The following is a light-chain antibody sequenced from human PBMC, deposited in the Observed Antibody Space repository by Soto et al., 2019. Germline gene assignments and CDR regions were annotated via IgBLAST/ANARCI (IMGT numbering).Light chain of an antibody. J-gene: IGKJ4*01. V-gene: IGKV4-1*01. CDR1: QSALYSSNNKNY. CDR3: QQYNSYPLT. CDR2: WAS. Sequence: DCGMTHAPESRWVTLCDTATISPKSSQSALYSSNNKNYLAWYQQKPGQPPKLLIYWASTRESGVPDRFSGSGSGTDFTLTISSLQAEDVAVYYCQQYNSYPLTFGGGIEVDTK.